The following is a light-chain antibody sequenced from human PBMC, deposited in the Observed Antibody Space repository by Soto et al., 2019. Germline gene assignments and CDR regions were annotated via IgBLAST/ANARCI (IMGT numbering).Light chain of an antibody. J-gene: IGKJ1*01. CDR1: QSVSNNY. CDR3: QQYFSACT. Sequence: EIVLTQSPGTLSLSPGERATLSCKASQSVSNNYLAWYQQKPGQAPRLLIYGASNRATGIPDRLSGSGSGTDFTLTISRLKPEDVEVYYCQQYFSACTFGQGTKVEIK. V-gene: IGKV3-20*01. CDR2: GAS.